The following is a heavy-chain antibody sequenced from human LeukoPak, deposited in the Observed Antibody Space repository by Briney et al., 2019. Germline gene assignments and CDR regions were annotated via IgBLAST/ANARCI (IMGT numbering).Heavy chain of an antibody. CDR2: ISSSSRTI. CDR1: GFTFNTYS. CDR3: ARSDSGTFDY. Sequence: GGSLRLSCAASGFTFNTYSINWVRQAPGKGLEWLSYISSSSRTIYYADSVKGRFTISRDNAKNSLYLQMNSLRAEDTAVYYCARSDSGTFDYWGQGTLVTVSS. D-gene: IGHD3-10*01. J-gene: IGHJ4*02. V-gene: IGHV3-48*01.